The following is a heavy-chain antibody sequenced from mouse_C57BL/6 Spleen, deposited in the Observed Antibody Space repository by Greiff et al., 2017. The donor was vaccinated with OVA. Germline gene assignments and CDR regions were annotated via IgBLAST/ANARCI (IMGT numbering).Heavy chain of an antibody. V-gene: IGHV1-55*01. D-gene: IGHD2-4*01. CDR3: AISHYDYPDY. Sequence: VQLQQPGAELVKPGASVKMSCKASGYTFTSYWITWVKQRPGQGLEWIGDIYPGSGSTNSNEKFKSKATLTVAPSSSTAYMQLSSLTSEDSAVYYCAISHYDYPDYWGQGTTLTVSS. J-gene: IGHJ2*01. CDR1: GYTFTSYW. CDR2: IYPGSGST.